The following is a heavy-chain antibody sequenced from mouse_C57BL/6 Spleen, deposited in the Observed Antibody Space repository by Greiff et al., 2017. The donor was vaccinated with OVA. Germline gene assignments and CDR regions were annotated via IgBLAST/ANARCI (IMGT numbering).Heavy chain of an antibody. CDR2: IDPSDSYT. CDR3: ARGDGSSHWYFDV. CDR1: GYTFTSYW. J-gene: IGHJ1*03. V-gene: IGHV1-69*01. D-gene: IGHD1-1*01. Sequence: QVQLKQPGAELVMPGASVKLSCKASGYTFTSYWMHWVKQRPGQGLEWIGEIDPSDSYTNYNQKFKGKSTLTVDKSSSTAYMQLSSLTSEDSAVDSGARGDGSSHWYFDVWGTGTTVTVSS.